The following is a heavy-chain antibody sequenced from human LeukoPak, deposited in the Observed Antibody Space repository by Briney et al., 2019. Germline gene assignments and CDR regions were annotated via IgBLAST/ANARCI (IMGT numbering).Heavy chain of an antibody. J-gene: IGHJ4*02. Sequence: PGGSLRLSCAASRFTFSSYAMSWVRQAPGRGLEWVSSVSGRGGSTYYTDSVKGRFTISRDNSKNTLYLQMNSLRAEDTAVYFCAKVMVYSDFWSGYQFEYWGQGTLVTVSS. CDR1: RFTFSSYA. CDR3: AKVMVYSDFWSGYQFEY. V-gene: IGHV3-23*01. CDR2: VSGRGGST. D-gene: IGHD3-3*01.